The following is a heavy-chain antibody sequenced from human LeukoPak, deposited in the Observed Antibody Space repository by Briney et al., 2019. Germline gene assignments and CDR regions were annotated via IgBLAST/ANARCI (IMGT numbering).Heavy chain of an antibody. J-gene: IGHJ4*02. CDR2: IYSGGST. CDR3: ARAWRVGATPDY. D-gene: IGHD1-26*01. V-gene: IGHV3-66*01. Sequence: GGSLRLSCAASEFSVGSNYMTWVRQAPGKGLEWVSLIYSGGSTYYADSVKGRFTISRDNAKNSLYLQMNSLRAEDTAVYYCARAWRVGATPDYWGQGTLVTVSS. CDR1: EFSVGSNY.